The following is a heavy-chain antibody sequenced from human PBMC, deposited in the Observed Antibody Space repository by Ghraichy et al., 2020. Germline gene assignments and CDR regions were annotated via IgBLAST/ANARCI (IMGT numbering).Heavy chain of an antibody. Sequence: SETLSLTCTVSGASISGNYWSWIRQPAGKGLEWIGRIYASGSTNYNPSLKSRVFMSVDTSNNQFSRRLSSVTAADTAVYYCARGRECSTASCSFEHWGQGALVAVSS. CDR3: ARGRECSTASCSFEH. V-gene: IGHV4-4*07. D-gene: IGHD2-2*01. CDR2: IYASGST. CDR1: GASISGNY. J-gene: IGHJ4*02.